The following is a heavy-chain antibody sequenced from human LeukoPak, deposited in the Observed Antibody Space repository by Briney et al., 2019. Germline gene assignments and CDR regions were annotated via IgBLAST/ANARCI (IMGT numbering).Heavy chain of an antibody. CDR1: GYTFTSYG. Sequence: ASVKVSCKASGYTFTSYGISWVRQAPGQGLEWMGWISAYNGNTNYAQKLQGRITMTTDTSTSTAYMELRGLRSDDTAVYYCARLRITMVRGVISRESFDYWGQGTLVTVSS. V-gene: IGHV1-18*01. J-gene: IGHJ4*02. D-gene: IGHD3-10*01. CDR3: ARLRITMVRGVISRESFDY. CDR2: ISAYNGNT.